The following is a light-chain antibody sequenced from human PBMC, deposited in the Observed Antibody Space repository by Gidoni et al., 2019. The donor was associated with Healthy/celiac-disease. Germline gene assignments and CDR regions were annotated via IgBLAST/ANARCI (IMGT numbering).Light chain of an antibody. Sequence: QSALTHPPSVSGSPGQSVTLSCTGTSSDVDSYNRVSWYQQPLGTAPKLMIYEVSKRPSGVPDRFSGSKSGNTASLTISGLQAEDEADYYCSSYTSSSTVVFGGGTQLTVL. CDR1: SSDVDSYNR. CDR2: EVS. V-gene: IGLV2-18*02. J-gene: IGLJ2*01. CDR3: SSYTSSSTVV.